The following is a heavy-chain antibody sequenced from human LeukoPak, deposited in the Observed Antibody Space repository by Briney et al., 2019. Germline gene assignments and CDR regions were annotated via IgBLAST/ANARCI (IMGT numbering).Heavy chain of an antibody. J-gene: IGHJ6*03. CDR1: GGTFSSYA. Sequence: VKVSCKAPGGTFSSYAISWVRQAPGQGLEWMGGIIPIFGTANYAQKFQGRVTITTDESTSTAYMELSSLRSEDTAVYYCARVPPPVYCSSTSCYQSHYYYMDVWGKGTTVTVSS. D-gene: IGHD2-2*01. CDR3: ARVPPPVYCSSTSCYQSHYYYMDV. V-gene: IGHV1-69*13. CDR2: IIPIFGTA.